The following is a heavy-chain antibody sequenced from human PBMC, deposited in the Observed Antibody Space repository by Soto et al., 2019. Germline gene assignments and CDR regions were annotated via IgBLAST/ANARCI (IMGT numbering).Heavy chain of an antibody. CDR2: IHTDARRT. CDR3: TTLTTRGDYFDS. CDR1: GLPFSGYW. J-gene: IGHJ4*02. D-gene: IGHD4-4*01. V-gene: IGHV3-74*01. Sequence: GGSLRLSCVASGLPFSGYWMHWVRQAPGKGLVWVSRIHTDARRTNYADSVQGRFTISRDNAKNTLSLQMNNLRTEDTAVYYCTTLTTRGDYFDSWGLGTLVTVSS.